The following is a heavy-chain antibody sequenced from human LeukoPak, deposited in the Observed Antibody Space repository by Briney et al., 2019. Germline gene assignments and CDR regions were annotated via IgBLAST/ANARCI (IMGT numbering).Heavy chain of an antibody. CDR3: ARNELPTTVTSPALYNWFDP. J-gene: IGHJ5*02. D-gene: IGHD4-11*01. CDR1: GGTFSSYA. CDR2: IIPIFGTA. Sequence: GASVKVSCKASGGTFSSYAISWVRQAPGQGLEWMGGIIPIFGTANYAQKFQGRVTITADESTSTAYMELSSLRSEDTAVYYCARNELPTTVTSPALYNWFDPWGQGTLVTVSS. V-gene: IGHV1-69*13.